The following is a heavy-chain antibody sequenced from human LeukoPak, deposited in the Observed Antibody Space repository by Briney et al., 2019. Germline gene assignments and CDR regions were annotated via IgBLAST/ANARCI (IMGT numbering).Heavy chain of an antibody. D-gene: IGHD2-2*01. CDR3: AREVVPAATYMDV. J-gene: IGHJ6*03. CDR2: INPNSGGT. Sequence: ASVKVSCKASGYTFTGYYMHWVRQAPGQGLEWMGWINPNSGGTNYAQKFQGRVTMTRDTSIGTAYMELSRLRSDDTAVYYCAREVVPAATYMDVWGKGTTVTISS. V-gene: IGHV1-2*02. CDR1: GYTFTGYY.